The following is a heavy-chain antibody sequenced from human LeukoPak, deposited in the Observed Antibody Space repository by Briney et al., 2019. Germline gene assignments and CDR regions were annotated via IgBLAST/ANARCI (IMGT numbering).Heavy chain of an antibody. CDR3: ASLITMIVEC. Sequence: PSETLSLTCTVSGYSISSGYYWGWIRQPPGKGLEWIGSIYHSGSTYYNPSLKSRVTISVDTSKNQFSLKLSSVTAADTAVYYCASLITMIVECWGQGTLVTVSS. J-gene: IGHJ4*02. V-gene: IGHV4-38-2*02. D-gene: IGHD3-22*01. CDR2: IYHSGST. CDR1: GYSISSGYY.